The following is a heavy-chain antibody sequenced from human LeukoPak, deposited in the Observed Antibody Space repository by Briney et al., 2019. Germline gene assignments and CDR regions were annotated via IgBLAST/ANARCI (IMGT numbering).Heavy chain of an antibody. V-gene: IGHV5-51*01. D-gene: IGHD6-13*01. Sequence: RGESLKISCKGSGYSFSTYWIGWVRQMPGKGLEWMGIIYPGDSDARYSPSFQGQVTISVDKSIRTAYLQWSNLEASDTAMYYCAREGSAAAGTFDYWGQGTLVTVSS. CDR3: AREGSAAAGTFDY. J-gene: IGHJ4*02. CDR2: IYPGDSDA. CDR1: GYSFSTYW.